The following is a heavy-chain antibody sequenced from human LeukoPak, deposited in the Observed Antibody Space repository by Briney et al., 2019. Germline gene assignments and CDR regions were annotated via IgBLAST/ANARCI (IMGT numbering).Heavy chain of an antibody. J-gene: IGHJ3*01. V-gene: IGHV1-46*03. CDR1: GYTFTSYY. D-gene: IGHD2-2*01. CDR3: TSCASSTSCYL. Sequence: ASVKVSXKASGYTFTSYYMHWVRQAPGQGLEWMGIINPSGGSTSYAQKFQGRVTMTRDTSTSTVYMELSSLRSEDTAVYYCTSCASSTSCYLWGQGTMVTVSS. CDR2: INPSGGST.